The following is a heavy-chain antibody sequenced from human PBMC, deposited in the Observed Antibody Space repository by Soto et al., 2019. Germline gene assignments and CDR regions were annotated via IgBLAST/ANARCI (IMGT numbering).Heavy chain of an antibody. V-gene: IGHV1-18*01. CDR3: ARGGYYDSSGSRNYNYYGMHV. J-gene: IGHJ6*02. CDR2: ISPYGGNT. Sequence: ASVKVSCKASGYTFSSYGINWVRQAPGQGLEWLGWISPYGGNTKYAQILQGRVSMTTDTSTKTAYMEVRSLRSDDTAVYYCARGGYYDSSGSRNYNYYGMHVWGPAPTVTVSS. D-gene: IGHD3-22*01. CDR1: GYTFSSYG.